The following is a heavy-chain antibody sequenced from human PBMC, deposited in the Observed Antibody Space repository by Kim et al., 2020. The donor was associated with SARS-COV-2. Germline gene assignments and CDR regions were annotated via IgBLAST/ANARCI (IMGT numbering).Heavy chain of an antibody. CDR2: INHSGST. J-gene: IGHJ6*02. CDR1: GGSFSGYY. D-gene: IGHD3-9*01. Sequence: SETLSLTCAVYGGSFSGYYWSWIRQPPGKGLEWIGEINHSGSTNYNPSLKSRVTISVDTSKNQFSLKLSSVTAADTSVYYCARGRTLRYFDWSQGIYYYGMDVWGQGTTVTVSS. V-gene: IGHV4-34*01. CDR3: ARGRTLRYFDWSQGIYYYGMDV.